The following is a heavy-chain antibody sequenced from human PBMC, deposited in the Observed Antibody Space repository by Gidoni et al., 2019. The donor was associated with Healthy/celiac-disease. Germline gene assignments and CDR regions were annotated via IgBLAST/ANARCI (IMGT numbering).Heavy chain of an antibody. D-gene: IGHD1-26*01. Sequence: QVQLQQWGAGLLKPSETLSLTCAVYGASFSGYYWSWIRQPPGKGLEWIGEINHSGSTNYNPSLKSRVTISVDTSKNQFSLKLSSVTAADTAGYYCARDVLGIVGATVVNWFDPWGQGTLVTVSS. CDR3: ARDVLGIVGATVVNWFDP. V-gene: IGHV4-34*01. CDR1: GASFSGYY. J-gene: IGHJ5*02. CDR2: INHSGST.